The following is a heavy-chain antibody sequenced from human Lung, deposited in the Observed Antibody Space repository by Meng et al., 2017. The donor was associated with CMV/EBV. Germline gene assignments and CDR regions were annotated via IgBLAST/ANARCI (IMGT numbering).Heavy chain of an antibody. J-gene: IGHJ4*02. CDR1: GFTLKYYG. V-gene: IGHV3-30*02. Sequence: GESXKISCAASGFTLKYYGMHWVRQAPGKGLEWVAFIHFDGSNEHYADSVTGRFTISRDNPKNMLYLEMNSLRVEDTAVYYCAKEVFGVVIGYWGQWTVVTVSS. CDR2: IHFDGSNE. D-gene: IGHD3-3*01. CDR3: AKEVFGVVIGY.